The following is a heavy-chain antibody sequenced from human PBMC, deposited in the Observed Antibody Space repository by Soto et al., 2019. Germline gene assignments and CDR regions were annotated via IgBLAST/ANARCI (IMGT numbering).Heavy chain of an antibody. J-gene: IGHJ4*02. CDR1: GGSISTYY. Sequence: QVQLQESGPGLVKPSETLSLTCTVSGGSISTYYWSWIRQPPGKGLQWIGYIYSSGSTNYHPALKRRATVSVHTTKSQCSLSPPCVTAADTAVYYCARAGGYCSGGSCFTFAYWGQGTLVTVS. V-gene: IGHV4-59*01. CDR3: ARAGGYCSGGSCFTFAY. CDR2: IYSSGST. D-gene: IGHD2-15*01.